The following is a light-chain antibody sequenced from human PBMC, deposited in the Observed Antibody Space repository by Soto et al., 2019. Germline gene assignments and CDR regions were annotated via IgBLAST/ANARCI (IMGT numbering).Light chain of an antibody. J-gene: IGLJ2*01. V-gene: IGLV3-21*04. CDR3: QVWDSSSDLV. CDR1: NIGSKS. CDR2: YDS. Sequence: SYELTQPPSVSVAPGKTARITCGGNNIGSKSVHWYQQKPGQAPVLVIYYDSDRPSGIPERFSGSNSGYTATLTISRVEAGDEADYYCQVWDSSSDLVFGGGTKLTVL.